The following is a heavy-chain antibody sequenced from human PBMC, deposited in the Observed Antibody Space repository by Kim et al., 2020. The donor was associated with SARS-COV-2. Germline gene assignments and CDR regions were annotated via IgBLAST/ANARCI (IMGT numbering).Heavy chain of an antibody. D-gene: IGHD6-19*01. CDR3: ATGPGIAVARGWFDP. CDR2: IIPIFGTA. Sequence: SVKVSCKASGGTFSSYAISWVRQAPGQGLEWMGGIIPIFGTANYAQKFQGRVTITADESTSTAYMELSSLRSEDTAVYYCATGPGIAVARGWFDPWGQGTLVTVSS. J-gene: IGHJ5*02. CDR1: GGTFSSYA. V-gene: IGHV1-69*13.